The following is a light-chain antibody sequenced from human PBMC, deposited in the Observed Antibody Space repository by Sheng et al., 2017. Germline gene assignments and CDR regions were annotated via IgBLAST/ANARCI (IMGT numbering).Light chain of an antibody. V-gene: IGKV3-15*01. CDR2: GAS. CDR3: QQYNDWPRA. CDR1: QSVGRN. J-gene: IGKJ3*01. Sequence: ETELTQSPVTLSVSPGERATLSCRASQSVGRNLAWYQQKPGRAPWPLXYGASTRATGVPARFSGTGSGTEFTXTINSLQSEDFAVYYCQQYNDWPRAFGPGTRVDIK.